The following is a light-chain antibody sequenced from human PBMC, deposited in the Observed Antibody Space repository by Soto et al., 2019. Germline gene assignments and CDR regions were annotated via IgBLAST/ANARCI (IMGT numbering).Light chain of an antibody. CDR2: DVS. J-gene: IGLJ2*01. CDR1: SSDVGGYNY. V-gene: IGLV2-14*01. CDR3: SSYISSSTLV. Sequence: QSALTQPASVSGSPGQSITISCTGTSSDVGGYNYVSWYQQHPGKAPKLMIYDVSNRPSGVSNRFSGSKSGNTASLTNSGLQAEDEADYYCSSYISSSTLVFGGGTKVTVL.